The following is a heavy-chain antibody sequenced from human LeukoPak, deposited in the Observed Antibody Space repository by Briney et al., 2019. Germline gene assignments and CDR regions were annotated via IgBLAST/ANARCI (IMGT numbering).Heavy chain of an antibody. CDR2: IHHSGST. J-gene: IGHJ4*02. V-gene: IGHV4-34*01. CDR3: ARGPSLDY. Sequence: SETLSLTCTVSGGSISSYYWNWIRQPPGKGLEWIGEIHHSGSTNYNPSLKSRVTISVDTSKNQFSLKLSSVTAADTAVYYCARGPSLDYWGQGTLVTVSS. D-gene: IGHD2-2*01. CDR1: GGSISSYY.